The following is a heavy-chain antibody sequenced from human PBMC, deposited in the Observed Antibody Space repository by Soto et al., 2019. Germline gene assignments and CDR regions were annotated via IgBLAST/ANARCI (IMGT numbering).Heavy chain of an antibody. V-gene: IGHV1-18*01. CDR3: ARDHCSSTSCYGYGMDV. D-gene: IGHD2-2*01. Sequence: ASVKVSCKASGYTFTSYGISWVRQAPGQGLEWMGWISAYNGNTNYAQKLQGRVTMTTDTSTSTAYMELRSLRSDDTAVYYCARDHCSSTSCYGYGMDVWGQGTTVTV. J-gene: IGHJ6*02. CDR2: ISAYNGNT. CDR1: GYTFTSYG.